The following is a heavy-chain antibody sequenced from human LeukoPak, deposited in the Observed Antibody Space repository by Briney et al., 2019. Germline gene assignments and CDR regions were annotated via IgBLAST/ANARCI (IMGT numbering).Heavy chain of an antibody. CDR3: AKGRHHYYDSSGYFDY. CDR1: GFTFSSYA. Sequence: GGSLRLSCAASGFTFSSYAMSWVRQAPGKGLECISGFSGSGGSTYYADSVKGRFTISRDNSKNTLYLQMNSLRAEDTAVYYCAKGRHHYYDSSGYFDYWGQGTLVTVSS. D-gene: IGHD3-22*01. J-gene: IGHJ4*02. V-gene: IGHV3-23*01. CDR2: FSGSGGST.